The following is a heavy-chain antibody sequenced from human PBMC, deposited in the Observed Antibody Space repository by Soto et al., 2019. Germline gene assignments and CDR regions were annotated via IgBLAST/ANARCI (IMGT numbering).Heavy chain of an antibody. CDR1: GFTFNTYG. Sequence: GGFLKLSCEASGFTFNTYGMHWVRQALGKGLEWVAIISYDENTKYYADSLKGRFTISRDNSKNTLYLEINNLTPEDTAVYYCAKEVLAAGMGWFDPWGQGTLVTVSS. CDR2: ISYDENTK. CDR3: AKEVLAAGMGWFDP. V-gene: IGHV3-30*18. D-gene: IGHD6-13*01. J-gene: IGHJ5*02.